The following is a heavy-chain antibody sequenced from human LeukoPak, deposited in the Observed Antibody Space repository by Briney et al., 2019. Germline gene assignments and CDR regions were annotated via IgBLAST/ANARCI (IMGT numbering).Heavy chain of an antibody. CDR1: GFTFDDYA. Sequence: GGSLRLSCAASGFTFDDYAMHWVRQAPGKGLEWVSLISGHGGSTYYADSVKGRFTISRDNSKNSLYLQMNSLRTEDTALYYCATEAAGTGWGQGTLVTVSS. CDR2: ISGHGGST. CDR3: ATEAAGTG. J-gene: IGHJ4*02. D-gene: IGHD6-13*01. V-gene: IGHV3-43*02.